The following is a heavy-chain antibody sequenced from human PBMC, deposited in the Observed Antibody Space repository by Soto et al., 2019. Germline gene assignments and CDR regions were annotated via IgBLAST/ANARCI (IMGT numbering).Heavy chain of an antibody. CDR3: ARQDGDYLDY. V-gene: IGHV4-31*03. CDR1: GGSISSGGYY. D-gene: IGHD4-17*01. CDR2: IYNSGGT. J-gene: IGHJ4*02. Sequence: QVQLQESGPGLVKPSQTLSLTCTVSGGSISSGGYYWSWIRQPPGKGLEWIGFIYNSGGTYYNPSLKSRVTISVDTSKNQFSLELSFVTAADTAVYYCARQDGDYLDYWGQGALVTVSS.